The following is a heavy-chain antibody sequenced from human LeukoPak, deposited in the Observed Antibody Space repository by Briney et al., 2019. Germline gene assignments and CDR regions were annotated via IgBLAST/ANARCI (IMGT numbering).Heavy chain of an antibody. CDR3: AGWGPPNWNELNWFDP. J-gene: IGHJ5*02. CDR2: ISTSGYT. D-gene: IGHD1-20*01. CDR1: GDSINNGHSY. V-gene: IGHV4-61*02. Sequence: PSETLSLTCTVSGDSINNGHSYWSWIRQPAGEGLEWIGRISTSGYTSYNPSLKSRVSISLDKSNNQFSLNLSSVTAADTAVYYCAGWGPPNWNELNWFDPWGQGTLVTVSS.